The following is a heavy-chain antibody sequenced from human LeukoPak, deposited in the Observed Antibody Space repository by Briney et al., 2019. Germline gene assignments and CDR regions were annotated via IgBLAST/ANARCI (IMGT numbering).Heavy chain of an antibody. Sequence: TSETLSLTSTVSGGSVSSGNYYWSWIRQPPGKGLEWIGYISYSGSTNYNPSLKSRVTISVDTSKNLFFLKLTSVTAADTALYYCARGNANWGQGTLVTVSS. CDR1: GGSVSSGNYY. CDR2: ISYSGST. J-gene: IGHJ4*02. CDR3: ARGNAN. V-gene: IGHV4-61*03.